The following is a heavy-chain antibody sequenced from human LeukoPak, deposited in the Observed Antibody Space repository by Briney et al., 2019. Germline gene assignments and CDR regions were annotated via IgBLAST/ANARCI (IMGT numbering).Heavy chain of an antibody. CDR1: GFTFSNYA. V-gene: IGHV3-23*01. Sequence: PGGSLRLSCTVSGFTFSNYAMTWVRQAPGKGLEWVSSIRGSDGGTHYAGSVKGRFTISRDNSKNTLFLQMNSLRSEDTAIYYCARDPNGDYIGAFDMGGPGTMVTVSS. CDR3: ARDPNGDYIGAFDM. CDR2: IRGSDGGT. J-gene: IGHJ3*02. D-gene: IGHD4-17*01.